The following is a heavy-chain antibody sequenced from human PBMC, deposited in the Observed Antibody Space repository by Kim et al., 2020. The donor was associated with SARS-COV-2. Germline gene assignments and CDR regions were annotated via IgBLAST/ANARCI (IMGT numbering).Heavy chain of an antibody. J-gene: IGHJ6*01. CDR3: SCKRKPGYATCTVIGYYG. CDR1: GITFSSFW. D-gene: IGHD5-18*01. V-gene: IGHV3-23*05. Sequence: GGSLRLSCAASGITFSSFWMNWVRQSPGKGLEWVASIHGTSSGTIMACTAEGRFTISMSSSNSQISLEMNILRRENKATYECSCKRKPGYATCTVIGYYG. CDR2: IHGTSSGT.